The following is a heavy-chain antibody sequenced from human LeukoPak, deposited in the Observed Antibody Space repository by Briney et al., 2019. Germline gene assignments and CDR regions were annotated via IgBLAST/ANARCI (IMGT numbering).Heavy chain of an antibody. CDR2: INPKSGGT. CDR1: GYTFSAYC. J-gene: IGHJ4*02. Sequence: ASVKVSCKASGYTFSAYCMHWVRQAPGQGLEWMGWINPKSGGTNYAQKFQDRVTMTRDTSISSTYIELSRLKSDDTAVYYCVRDLGISGWYAPPLGYFDSWGQGTLVTVSS. D-gene: IGHD6-19*01. CDR3: VRDLGISGWYAPPLGYFDS. V-gene: IGHV1-2*02.